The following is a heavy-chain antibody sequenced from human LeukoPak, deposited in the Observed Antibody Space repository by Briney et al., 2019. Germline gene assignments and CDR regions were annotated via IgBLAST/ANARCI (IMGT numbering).Heavy chain of an antibody. CDR3: AKGGKWDVTPFDY. V-gene: IGHV3-23*01. CDR1: GFTFTSYS. D-gene: IGHD1-26*01. J-gene: IGHJ4*02. Sequence: PGGSLRLSCAASGFTFTSYSMNWVRQAPGKGLEWVSTISGGGGSTYYADSVKGRFTISRDNSKNTLYLQVNSLRAEDTAVYYCAKGGKWDVTPFDYWGPGTLVTVSS. CDR2: ISGGGGST.